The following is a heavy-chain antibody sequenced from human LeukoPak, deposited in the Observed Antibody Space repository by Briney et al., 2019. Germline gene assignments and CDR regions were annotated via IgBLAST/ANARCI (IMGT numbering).Heavy chain of an antibody. Sequence: SETLSLTCTVSGGSISGSSYYWGWIRQPPGKGLEWIGSIYYSGSTYYNPSLKSRVTISVDTSKNQFSLKLSSVTAADTAVYYCARQGYRDAFDIWGQGTMVTVSS. CDR2: IYYSGST. V-gene: IGHV4-39*01. CDR3: ARQGYRDAFDI. CDR1: GGSISGSSYY. J-gene: IGHJ3*02. D-gene: IGHD6-13*01.